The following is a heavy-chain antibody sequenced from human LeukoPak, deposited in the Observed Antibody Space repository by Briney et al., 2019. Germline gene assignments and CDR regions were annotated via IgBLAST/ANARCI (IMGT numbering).Heavy chain of an antibody. V-gene: IGHV1-69*05. CDR2: IIPIFGTA. Sequence: ASAKVSCKASGGTFSSYAISWVRQAPGQGLEWIGGIIPIFGTANYAQKFQGRVTITTDESTSTAYMELSSLRSEDTAVYYCARGGRATIRRRDDAFDIWGQGTMVTVSS. CDR1: GGTFSSYA. D-gene: IGHD5-24*01. CDR3: ARGGRATIRRRDDAFDI. J-gene: IGHJ3*02.